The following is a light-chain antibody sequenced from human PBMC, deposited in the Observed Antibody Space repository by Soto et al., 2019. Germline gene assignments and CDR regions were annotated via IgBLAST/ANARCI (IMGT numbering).Light chain of an antibody. V-gene: IGKV3-20*01. CDR3: QHYAGGSRIT. Sequence: EIVMTQSPGTLSLSPGERATVSCSASQSVSSRLAWYQQKPGQAPRLLISGASSRATGIPDRFSGSGFGTDFTLTISRLEPEDFALYYCQHYAGGSRITFGQGTRLEIK. CDR2: GAS. J-gene: IGKJ5*01. CDR1: QSVSSR.